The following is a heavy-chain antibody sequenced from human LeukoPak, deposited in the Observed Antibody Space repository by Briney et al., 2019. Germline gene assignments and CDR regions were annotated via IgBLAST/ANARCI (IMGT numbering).Heavy chain of an antibody. CDR2: ISSSGDTI. J-gene: IGHJ4*02. CDR3: ARIAAARLPYYFDY. Sequence: GGSLRLSCAASGFTFNRNSMNWVRQAPGKGLEWVSYISSSGDTIYYADSVEGRFTISRDNAKNSLYLQMNSLRDEDTAVYYCARIAAARLPYYFDYWGQGTLVTVSS. CDR1: GFTFNRNS. D-gene: IGHD6-13*01. V-gene: IGHV3-48*02.